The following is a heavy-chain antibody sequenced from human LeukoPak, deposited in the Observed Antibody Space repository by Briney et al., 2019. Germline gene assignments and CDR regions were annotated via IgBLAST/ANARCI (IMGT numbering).Heavy chain of an antibody. V-gene: IGHV4-59*08. J-gene: IGHJ5*02. CDR2: IYYSGST. Sequence: SSETLSLTCTVSGGSISSYYWSWIRQPPGKGLEWIGYIYYSGSTNYNPSLKSRVTISVDTSKNQFSLKLSSVTAADTAVYYCASGDIMITFGGNWFDPWGQGTLVTVS. CDR3: ASGDIMITFGGNWFDP. CDR1: GGSISSYY. D-gene: IGHD3-16*01.